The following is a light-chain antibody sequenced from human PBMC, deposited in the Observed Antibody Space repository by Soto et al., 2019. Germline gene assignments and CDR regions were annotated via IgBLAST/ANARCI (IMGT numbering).Light chain of an antibody. J-gene: IGKJ1*01. CDR3: QQYGSSPT. CDR1: QSVSSSH. V-gene: IGKV3-20*01. Sequence: EIVLTQSPGTLSLSPGERATLSCRASQSVSSSHLAWYQHKPGQAPRPLIYDASTRAAGVPARFSGSGSGTEFTLTISSLQSEDFAVYYCQQYGSSPTFGQGTKVDIK. CDR2: DAS.